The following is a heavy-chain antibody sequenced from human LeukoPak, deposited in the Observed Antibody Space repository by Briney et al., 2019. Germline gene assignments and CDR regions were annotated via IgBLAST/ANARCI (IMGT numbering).Heavy chain of an antibody. CDR3: ARVRYSSRYFDY. CDR1: GFTFSSYS. CDR2: VSSSSSYI. Sequence: PGGSLRLSCAASGFTFSSYSMNWVRQAPGKGLEWVSSVSSSSSYIYYADSVKGRFTISRDNAKNSLYLQMNSLRAEDTAVYYCARVRYSSRYFDYWGQETLVTVSS. V-gene: IGHV3-21*01. J-gene: IGHJ4*02. D-gene: IGHD6-13*01.